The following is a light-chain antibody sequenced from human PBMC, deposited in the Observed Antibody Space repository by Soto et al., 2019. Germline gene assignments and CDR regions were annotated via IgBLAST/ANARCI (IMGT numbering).Light chain of an antibody. CDR1: SSDVGAYNY. Sequence: QSALTQPASVSGSPGQSITISCTGTSSDVGAYNYVSWYQQHPGKAPKLMIFGVTNRPSGISTRFSGSKSGYTASLTISGLQPEDEADYYCSSYTSDSTFLVFGGGTKLTVL. J-gene: IGLJ2*01. V-gene: IGLV2-14*01. CDR2: GVT. CDR3: SSYTSDSTFLV.